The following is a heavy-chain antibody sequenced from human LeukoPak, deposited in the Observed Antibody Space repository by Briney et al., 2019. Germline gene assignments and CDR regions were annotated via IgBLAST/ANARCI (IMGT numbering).Heavy chain of an antibody. CDR2: IYYSGST. V-gene: IGHV4-59*01. D-gene: IGHD1-1*01. Sequence: SETLSLTCAVSGGSISGYYWSWIRQPPGKGLEWIGYIYYSGSTKYNPSLRNRVTISVDTSKNQFSLKLSSVTAADTAVYYCAKSADDLNVSYCDQGTLVTDSS. J-gene: IGHJ4*02. CDR1: GGSISGYY. CDR3: AKSADDLNVSY.